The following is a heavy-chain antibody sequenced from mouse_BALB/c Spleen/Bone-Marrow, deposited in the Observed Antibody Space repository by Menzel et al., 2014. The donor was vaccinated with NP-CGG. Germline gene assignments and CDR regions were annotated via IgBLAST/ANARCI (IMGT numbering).Heavy chain of an antibody. Sequence: EVQLVESGGGLVKPGGSLKLCCAASGFTFSYYAMSWVRQSPEKSLEWVAEISSGGSYTYYPDTVTGRFSISRDNAKNTLYLEMSSLRSEDTAMYYCARDSSGYFDYWSQGTTLTVSS. V-gene: IGHV5-9-4*01. CDR2: ISSGGSYT. CDR3: ARDSSGYFDY. D-gene: IGHD3-1*01. CDR1: GFTFSYYA. J-gene: IGHJ2*01.